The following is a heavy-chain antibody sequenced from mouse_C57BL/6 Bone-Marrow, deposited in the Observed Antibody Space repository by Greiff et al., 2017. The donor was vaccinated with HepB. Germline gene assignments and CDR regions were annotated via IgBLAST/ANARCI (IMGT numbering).Heavy chain of an antibody. Sequence: QVQLQQPGTELVKPGASVKLSCKASGYTFTSYWMHWVKQRPGQGLEWIGNINPSNGGTNYNEKFKSKATLTVDKSSSTAYMQLSSLTSEDTAVYNWTSSQQGYDDDEAYGYFEGWGTGTTVTVSS. CDR1: GYTFTSYW. CDR3: TSSQQGYDDDEAYGYFEG. CDR2: INPSNGGT. D-gene: IGHD2-4*01. V-gene: IGHV1-53*01. J-gene: IGHJ1*03.